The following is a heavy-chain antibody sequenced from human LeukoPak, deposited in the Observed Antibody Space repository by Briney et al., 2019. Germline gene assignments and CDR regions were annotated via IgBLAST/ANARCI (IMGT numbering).Heavy chain of an antibody. V-gene: IGHV3-23*01. CDR3: AKDLLGAFDY. J-gene: IGHJ4*02. CDR2: ITATGDTA. CDR1: GFTFTKCA. Sequence: PGGSLRLSCVASGFTFTKCAMSWIRQAPGKGLEWVAIITATGDTAYYADSVKGRFTISRDNSKNTLYLQMNSLRAEDTAVYYCAKDLLGAFDYWGQGTLVTVSS.